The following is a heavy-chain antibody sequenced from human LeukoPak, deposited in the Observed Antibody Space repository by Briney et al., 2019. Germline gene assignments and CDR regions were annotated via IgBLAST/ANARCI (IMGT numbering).Heavy chain of an antibody. J-gene: IGHJ4*02. CDR2: ISGSGGST. CDR1: GFTFSSYA. V-gene: IGHV3-23*01. CDR3: AKDQLLQLWLRHFDY. Sequence: GRSLRLSCAASGFTFSSYAMSWVRQAPGKGLEWVSAISGSGGSTYYADSVKGRFTISRDNSKNTLYLQMNSLRAEDTAVYYCAKDQLLQLWLRHFDYWGQGTLVTVSS. D-gene: IGHD5-18*01.